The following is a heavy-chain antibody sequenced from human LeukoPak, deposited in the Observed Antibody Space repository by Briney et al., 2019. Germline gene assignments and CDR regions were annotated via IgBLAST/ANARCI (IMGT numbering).Heavy chain of an antibody. CDR3: AKVSPVVVVITGAFDI. Sequence: GGSLRLSCAASGFTFSSYAMSRVRQAPGKGLEWVSAISGSGGSTYYADSVKGRFTISRDNSKNTLYLQMNSLRTEDTAVYYCAKVSPVVVVITGAFDIWGQGTMVTVSS. V-gene: IGHV3-23*01. CDR2: ISGSGGST. J-gene: IGHJ3*02. CDR1: GFTFSSYA. D-gene: IGHD3-22*01.